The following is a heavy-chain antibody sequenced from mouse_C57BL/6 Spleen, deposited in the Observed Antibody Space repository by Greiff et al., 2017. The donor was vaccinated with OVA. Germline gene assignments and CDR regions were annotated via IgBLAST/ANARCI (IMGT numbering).Heavy chain of an antibody. CDR1: GFTFSSYA. J-gene: IGHJ3*01. D-gene: IGHD1-1*01. V-gene: IGHV5-4*01. CDR3: ARERGDYVRFAY. Sequence: EVKVVESGGGLVKPGGSLKLSCAASGFTFSSYAMSWVRQTPEKRLEWVATISDGGSYTYYPDNVKGRFTLSRDNAKNNLYLQMSHLKSEDTALYYCARERGDYVRFAYWGQGTLVTVSA. CDR2: ISDGGSYT.